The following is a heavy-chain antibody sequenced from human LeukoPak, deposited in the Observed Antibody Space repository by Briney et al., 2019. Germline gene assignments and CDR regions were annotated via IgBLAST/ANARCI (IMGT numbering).Heavy chain of an antibody. CDR3: ASIITMVRGTTNWFDP. J-gene: IGHJ5*02. Sequence: GGSLRLSCAASGFTFSSYSMNWVRQAPGKGLEWVSYISSSSSTIYYADSVKGRFTISRDNAKNSLYLQMNSLGAEDTAVYYCASIITMVRGTTNWFDPWGQGTLVTVSS. V-gene: IGHV3-48*04. CDR2: ISSSSSTI. CDR1: GFTFSSYS. D-gene: IGHD3-10*01.